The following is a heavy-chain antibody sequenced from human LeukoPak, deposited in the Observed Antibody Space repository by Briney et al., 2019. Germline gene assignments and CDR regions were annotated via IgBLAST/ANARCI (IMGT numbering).Heavy chain of an antibody. CDR3: ARGGRGDAGDY. J-gene: IGHJ4*02. CDR2: ISSNGAST. CDR1: GFTFSTYA. Sequence: GGSLRLSCAASGFTFSTYAMHWVRQAQGKGLEYVSAISSNGASTYYTNSVKGRFTISRDNSKNTLYLQMGSLRTEDLAVYYCARGGRGDAGDYWGQGTLVTVSS. D-gene: IGHD4-17*01. V-gene: IGHV3-64*01.